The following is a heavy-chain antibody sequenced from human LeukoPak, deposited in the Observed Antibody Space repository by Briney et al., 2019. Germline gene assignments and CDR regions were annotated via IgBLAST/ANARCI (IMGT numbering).Heavy chain of an antibody. V-gene: IGHV5-51*01. CDR2: IYPGDSDT. CDR1: GNSFSNYW. J-gene: IGHJ4*02. CDR3: ARHKRSIAMEY. D-gene: IGHD5-18*01. Sequence: GESLQISCKGSGNSFSNYWIGWVRQMPGKGLEWMGIIYPGDSDTRYSPSFQGHVTISADKSTSTAYLQWSSLKASDTAMYYCARHKRSIAMEYWGKGTLVTVSS.